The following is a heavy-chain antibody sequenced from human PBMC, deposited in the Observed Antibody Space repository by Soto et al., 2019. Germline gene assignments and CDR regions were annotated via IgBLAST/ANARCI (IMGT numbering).Heavy chain of an antibody. J-gene: IGHJ4*02. CDR2: TSYRSKWYN. Sequence: SQTLSLTCDISGDSVSSNSAAWNWIRQSPSRGLEWLGRTSYRSKWYNDYAVSVKSRITINPDTSKNQFSLQLNSVTPEDTALYYRASSDRGGFGFDYWGQGTLVTVSS. CDR1: GDSVSSNSAA. CDR3: ASSDRGGFGFDY. V-gene: IGHV6-1*01. D-gene: IGHD3-22*01.